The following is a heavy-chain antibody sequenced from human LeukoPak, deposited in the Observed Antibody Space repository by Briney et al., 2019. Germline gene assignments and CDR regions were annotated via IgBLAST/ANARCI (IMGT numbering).Heavy chain of an antibody. J-gene: IGHJ6*02. CDR2: IRYDGSNK. V-gene: IGHV3-33*01. CDR3: ARTGGRGYSYGWYYYYYGMDV. D-gene: IGHD5-18*01. Sequence: PGRSLRLSCAASGFTFSSYGMHWVRQAPGKGLEWVAVIRYDGSNKYYADSVKGRFTISRDNSKNTLYLQMNSLRAEDTAVYYCARTGGRGYSYGWYYYYYGMDVWGQGTTVTVSS. CDR1: GFTFSSYG.